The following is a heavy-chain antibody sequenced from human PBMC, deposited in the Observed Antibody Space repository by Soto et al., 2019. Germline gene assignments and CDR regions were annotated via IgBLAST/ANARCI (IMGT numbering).Heavy chain of an antibody. CDR1: GYTFTNCG. Sequence: ASVKVSCKASGYTFTNCGISCVRQAPGQGLEWMGWISAYNGHTKYPEKLQGRVTMTTDTSTTTAYMDLRSLRSDDTAVYYCARDSTNDYGDYWLDTWGQGTLVTVSS. V-gene: IGHV1-18*01. D-gene: IGHD4-17*01. CDR2: ISAYNGHT. J-gene: IGHJ5*02. CDR3: ARDSTNDYGDYWLDT.